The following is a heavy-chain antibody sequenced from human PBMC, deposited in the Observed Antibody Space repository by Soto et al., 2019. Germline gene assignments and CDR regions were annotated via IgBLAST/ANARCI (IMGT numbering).Heavy chain of an antibody. V-gene: IGHV1-2*02. D-gene: IGHD2-2*01. CDR2: INPNSGVT. CDR1: VYTFTGYY. Sequence: ASVKVSCKASVYTFTGYYMHWVRQAPGQGLEWMGWINPNSGVTNYAQKFQGRVTMTWDTSISTAYMELSRLRSDDMAVYYCARDLVPAADLDSWGQGTLVTVSS. J-gene: IGHJ4*02. CDR3: ARDLVPAADLDS.